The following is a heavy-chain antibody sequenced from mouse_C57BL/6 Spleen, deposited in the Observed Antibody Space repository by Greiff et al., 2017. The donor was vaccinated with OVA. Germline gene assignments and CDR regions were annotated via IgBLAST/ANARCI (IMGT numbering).Heavy chain of an antibody. Sequence: QVQLQQPGTELVKPGASVKLSCKASGYTFTSYWMHWVKQRPGQGLEWIGNINPSNGGTNYNEKFQSKATLTVDKSSSTAYMQRSSLTSEDSAVYYCARWGGYYAMDYWGQGTSVTVSS. D-gene: IGHD1-1*02. CDR3: ARWGGYYAMDY. J-gene: IGHJ4*01. CDR1: GYTFTSYW. CDR2: INPSNGGT. V-gene: IGHV1-53*01.